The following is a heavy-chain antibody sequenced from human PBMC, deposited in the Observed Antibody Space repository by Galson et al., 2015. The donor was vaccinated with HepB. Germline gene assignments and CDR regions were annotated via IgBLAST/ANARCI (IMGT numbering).Heavy chain of an antibody. Sequence: SLRLSCAASGFTFSSYDINWVRQAPGKGLEWVSVISGSGRATRYADSVKGRFTISRDNSRNTQYLQMNSLRAEDTAVYYCTRALSGTYKPIDSWGQGTLVTVSS. J-gene: IGHJ4*02. D-gene: IGHD1-26*01. CDR1: GFTFSSYD. CDR2: ISGSGRAT. CDR3: TRALSGTYKPIDS. V-gene: IGHV3-23*01.